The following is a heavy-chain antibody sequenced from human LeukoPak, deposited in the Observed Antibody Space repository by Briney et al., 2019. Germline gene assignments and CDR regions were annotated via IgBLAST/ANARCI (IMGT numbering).Heavy chain of an antibody. CDR2: ISGSGGST. CDR1: GFTFSSYA. D-gene: IGHD4-17*01. V-gene: IGHV3-23*01. CDR3: ARSPPYYGDYVSGYYYYGMGV. J-gene: IGHJ6*02. Sequence: PGGSLRLSCAASGFTFSSYAMSWVRQAPGKGLERVSAISGSGGSTYYADSVKGRFTISRDNSKNTLYLQMNSLRAEDTAVYYCARSPPYYGDYVSGYYYYGMGVWGQGTTVTVSS.